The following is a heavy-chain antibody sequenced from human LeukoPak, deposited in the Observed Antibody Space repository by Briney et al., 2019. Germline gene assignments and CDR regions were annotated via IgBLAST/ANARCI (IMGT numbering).Heavy chain of an antibody. CDR1: GFTFSNSA. D-gene: IGHD3-22*01. V-gene: IGHV3-11*05. CDR2: ISRSSSHT. J-gene: IGHJ4*02. CDR3: AREGYDSRGYYYGY. Sequence: GGSLRLSCAASGFTFSNSAMSWVRQAPGKGLEWVSYISRSSSHTNYADSVKGRFTISRDNAKNSLSLQMNSLRAEDTAVYYCAREGYDSRGYYYGYWGQGTLVTVSS.